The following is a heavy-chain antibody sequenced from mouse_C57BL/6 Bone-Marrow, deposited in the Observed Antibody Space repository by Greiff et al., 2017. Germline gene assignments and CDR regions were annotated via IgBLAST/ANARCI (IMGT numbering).Heavy chain of an antibody. CDR2: IYPGSGST. CDR3: ASAYYSNYAWFAY. V-gene: IGHV1-55*01. CDR1: GYTFTSYW. J-gene: IGHJ3*01. D-gene: IGHD2-5*01. Sequence: QVQLQQPGAELVKPGASVKMSCKASGYTFTSYWITWVKQRPGQGLEWIGDIYPGSGSTNYNEKFKGKATLTADKSSSTAYMQLSSLTSEDSAVYFCASAYYSNYAWFAYWGQGTLVTVSA.